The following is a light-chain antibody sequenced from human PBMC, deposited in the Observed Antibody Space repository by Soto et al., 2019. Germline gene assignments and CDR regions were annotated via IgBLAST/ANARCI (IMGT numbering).Light chain of an antibody. CDR3: HQYDTSPRT. V-gene: IGKV3-20*01. J-gene: IGKJ1*01. CDR2: AAY. Sequence: VLTQSPGTLSLSPGERATLSCRASQSLSSGYLARYQQKPGQAPTILIYAAYSRATGIPDGFIGSGSGTDFSLTISRLEPEDFAVYYWHQYDTSPRTFGQGPKVEI. CDR1: QSLSSGY.